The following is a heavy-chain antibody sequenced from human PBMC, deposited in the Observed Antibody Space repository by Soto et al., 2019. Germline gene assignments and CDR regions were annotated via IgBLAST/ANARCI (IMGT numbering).Heavy chain of an antibody. CDR1: GFIFSSYA. Sequence: GGSLRLSCGASGFIFSSYAMSWVRQAPGKGLEWVSAISGSGGSTYYADSVKGRFTISRDNSKNTLYLQMNSLRAEDTAVYYCAKDRWISSSWTFDYWGQGTLVTVSS. V-gene: IGHV3-23*01. CDR2: ISGSGGST. D-gene: IGHD6-13*01. CDR3: AKDRWISSSWTFDY. J-gene: IGHJ4*02.